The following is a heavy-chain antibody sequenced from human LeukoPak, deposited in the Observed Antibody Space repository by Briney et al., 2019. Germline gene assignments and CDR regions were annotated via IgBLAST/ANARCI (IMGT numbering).Heavy chain of an antibody. CDR2: IYHSGST. CDR3: ARGHTARSSGWFDP. V-gene: IGHV4-38-2*02. CDR1: CYSISIGYY. D-gene: IGHD5-18*01. Sequence: SETLSLTRTVSCYSISIGYYWGWIRQPPGKGLEWIGRIYHSGSTYYNPSLTTRVTISVDTSKNLFSLKLSSVTAADTAVYYCARGHTARSSGWFDPWGQGTLVTVSS. J-gene: IGHJ5*02.